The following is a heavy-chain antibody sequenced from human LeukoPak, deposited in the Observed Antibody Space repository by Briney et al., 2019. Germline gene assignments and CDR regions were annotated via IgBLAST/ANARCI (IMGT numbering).Heavy chain of an antibody. CDR2: INSDGSST. V-gene: IGHV3-74*01. D-gene: IGHD2-21*01. J-gene: IGHJ6*02. CDR1: GFTFSSYW. Sequence: GSLRLSCAASGFTFSSYWMHWVRQAPGKGLVWVSRINSDGSSTSYADSVKGRFTISRDNAKNTLYLRMNSLRAEDTAIYYCAKDRQGWGDSGYFGMDVWGQGTTVTVSS. CDR3: AKDRQGWGDSGYFGMDV.